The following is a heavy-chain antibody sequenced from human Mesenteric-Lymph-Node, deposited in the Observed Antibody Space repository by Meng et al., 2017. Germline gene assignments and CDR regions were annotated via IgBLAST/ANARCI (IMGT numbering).Heavy chain of an antibody. CDR3: VSWDY. CDR2: IKSKTYGGAT. J-gene: IGHJ4*02. CDR1: GFTFSNAW. D-gene: IGHD6-13*01. Sequence: VHLVGSGGDLVTPGESLRLSCAASGFTFSNAWMTWVRQAPGKGLEWVGHIKSKTYGGATDYAAPVKGRFTISRDDSKNTLYLQMNSLKTEDTAVYYCVSWDYWGQGTLVTVSS. V-gene: IGHV3-15*01.